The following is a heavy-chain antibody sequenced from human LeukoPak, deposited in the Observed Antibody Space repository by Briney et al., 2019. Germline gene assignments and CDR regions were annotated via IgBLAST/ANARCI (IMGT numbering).Heavy chain of an antibody. CDR3: AREVAI. J-gene: IGHJ4*02. Sequence: ASVKVSCKASGYKFTNYVMHWVRQTPGQRLEWMGWINTANGNTNCSQKFQGRVTITRDTPATTVYMELTSLRSEDTAVYYCAREVAIWGQGTPVTVSS. CDR1: GYKFTNYV. CDR2: INTANGNT. V-gene: IGHV1-3*04.